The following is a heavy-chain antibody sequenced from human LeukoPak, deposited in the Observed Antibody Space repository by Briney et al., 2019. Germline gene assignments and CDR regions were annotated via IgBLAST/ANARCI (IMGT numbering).Heavy chain of an antibody. V-gene: IGHV3-30*02. CDR1: GFTISSYG. J-gene: IGHJ4*02. CDR2: IRYDGSYK. D-gene: IGHD5-12*01. CDR3: ARFARERASPKYGGYDY. Sequence: GGSLRLSCVVSGFTISSYGMHWVRQAPGKGLEWVAFIRYDGSYKKYADSVKGRFTISRDNSKNTLYLQMNSLRAEDTAVYYCARFARERASPKYGGYDYWGQGTLVTISS.